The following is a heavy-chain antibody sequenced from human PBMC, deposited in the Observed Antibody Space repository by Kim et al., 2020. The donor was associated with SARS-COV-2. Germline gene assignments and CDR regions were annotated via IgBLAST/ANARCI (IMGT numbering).Heavy chain of an antibody. CDR2: ISYDGSNK. Sequence: GGSLRLSCAASGFTFSSYAMHWVRQAPGKGLEWVAVISYDGSNKYYADSVKGRFTISRDNSKNTLYLQMNSLRAEDTAVYYCARDQLQYDILTGVFDYWGQGTLVTVSS. CDR1: GFTFSSYA. J-gene: IGHJ4*02. D-gene: IGHD3-9*01. V-gene: IGHV3-30-3*01. CDR3: ARDQLQYDILTGVFDY.